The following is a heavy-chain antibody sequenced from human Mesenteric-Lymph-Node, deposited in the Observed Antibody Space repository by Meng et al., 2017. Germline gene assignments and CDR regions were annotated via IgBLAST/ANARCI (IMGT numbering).Heavy chain of an antibody. CDR3: ARDGSGIAVADWYFDL. CDR1: GHSISSGYY. Sequence: SETLSLTCSVSGHSISSGYYWGWIRQPPGGGLEWIGNIYYSGSTYYNPSLESRVTMSVDTSRNHFSLNLTSVTAADTAVYYCARDGSGIAVADWYFDLWGRGTLVTVSS. CDR2: IYYSGST. V-gene: IGHV4-38-2*02. J-gene: IGHJ2*01. D-gene: IGHD6-19*01.